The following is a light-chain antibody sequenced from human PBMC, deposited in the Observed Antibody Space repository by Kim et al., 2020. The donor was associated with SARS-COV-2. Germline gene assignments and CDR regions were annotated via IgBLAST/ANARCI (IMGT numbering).Light chain of an antibody. J-gene: IGLJ2*01. Sequence: QSALTQPPSVSGSPGQSVTISCTGTSSDVGGYNHVSWYQQPPGTAPKLMIYEVNNRPSGVPDRFSGSKSGNTASLTISGLQAEDEADYYCSSYANSGILVFGGGTQLTVL. CDR1: SSDVGGYNH. V-gene: IGLV2-18*02. CDR2: EVN. CDR3: SSYANSGILV.